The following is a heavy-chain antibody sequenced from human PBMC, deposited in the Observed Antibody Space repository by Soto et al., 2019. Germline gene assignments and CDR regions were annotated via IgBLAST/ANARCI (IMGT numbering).Heavy chain of an antibody. CDR3: AKDRPSGSRPYYYGMDV. J-gene: IGHJ6*02. V-gene: IGHV3-30*18. Sequence: QVQLVESGGGVVQPGRSLRLSCAASRFTFSSYGMHWVRQAPGKGLEWVAVISYDGSNKYYADSVKGRFTISRDNSKNTLYLQMNSLRAEDTAVYYCAKDRPSGSRPYYYGMDVWGQGTTVTVSS. D-gene: IGHD1-26*01. CDR1: RFTFSSYG. CDR2: ISYDGSNK.